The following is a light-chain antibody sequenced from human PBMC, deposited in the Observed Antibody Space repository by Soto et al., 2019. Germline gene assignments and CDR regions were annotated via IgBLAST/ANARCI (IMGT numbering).Light chain of an antibody. CDR2: GAS. Sequence: EIVMTQSPSTLSVSPWERATLSCRASQSVSSSYLAWYQQKPGQAPRLLIYGASSRATGIPDRFSGSGSGTDFTLTISRLEPEDFAVYYCQQHGSSPITFGQGTRLEIK. J-gene: IGKJ5*01. CDR3: QQHGSSPIT. CDR1: QSVSSSY. V-gene: IGKV3-20*01.